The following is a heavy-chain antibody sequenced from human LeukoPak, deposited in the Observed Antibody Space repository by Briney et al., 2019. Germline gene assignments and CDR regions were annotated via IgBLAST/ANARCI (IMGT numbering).Heavy chain of an antibody. CDR2: IYYSGGT. D-gene: IGHD5-24*01. J-gene: IGHJ4*02. V-gene: IGHV4-39*01. CDR3: ARRQSGVATTGIGYFDY. Sequence: SETLSLTCTVSGGSISSSSYYWGWIRQPPGKGLEWIGSIYYSGGTAYNPSLKSRVFTSVDTSKNQFSLNVSSVTAADTAVYYCARRQSGVATTGIGYFDYWGQGTLVTVSS. CDR1: GGSISSSSYY.